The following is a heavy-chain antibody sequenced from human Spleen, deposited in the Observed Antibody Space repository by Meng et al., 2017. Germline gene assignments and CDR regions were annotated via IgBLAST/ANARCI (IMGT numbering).Heavy chain of an antibody. V-gene: IGHV4-4*02. CDR3: ARKYGNYPYYFDY. CDR1: GASITTNNR. J-gene: IGHJ4*02. CDR2: IYHSGSA. D-gene: IGHD1-7*01. Sequence: LQASGPGLVKPSGTLSLNCCVSGASITTNNRWSWVRQPPGKGLEWIGEIYHSGSANYNPSLKSRLTMSVDKSKTQFSLTLSSVTAADTAVYYCARKYGNYPYYFDYWGQGTLVTVSS.